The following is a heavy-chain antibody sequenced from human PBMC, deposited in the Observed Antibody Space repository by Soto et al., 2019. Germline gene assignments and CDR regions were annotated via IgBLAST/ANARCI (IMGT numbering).Heavy chain of an antibody. CDR3: AKGLSTASSFDS. J-gene: IGHJ4*02. CDR1: GFTFSHHD. D-gene: IGHD2-8*02. Sequence: SLRLSCAASGFTFSHHDMSWVRQAPGKGLEWVSAISTSAGRTHYADSVKGRFTISRDNSKNMLSLQMNSLRPEDTAVYHCAKGLSTASSFDSWGQGTLVTVS. V-gene: IGHV3-23*01. CDR2: ISTSAGRT.